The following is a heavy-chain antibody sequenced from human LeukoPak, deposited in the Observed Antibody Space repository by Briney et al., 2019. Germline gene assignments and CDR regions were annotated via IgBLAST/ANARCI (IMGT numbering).Heavy chain of an antibody. CDR3: ARGEEGYCSGGSCQEFDY. CDR1: GGTISSYA. J-gene: IGHJ4*02. V-gene: IGHV1-69*05. CDR2: IIPIFGTA. Sequence: GASVKVSCKASGGTISSYAISWVRQAPGQGLEWMGRIIPIFGTANYAQKLQGRVTITTDESTSTAYMELSSLRSEDTAVYYCARGEEGYCSGGSCQEFDYWGQGTLVTVSS. D-gene: IGHD2-15*01.